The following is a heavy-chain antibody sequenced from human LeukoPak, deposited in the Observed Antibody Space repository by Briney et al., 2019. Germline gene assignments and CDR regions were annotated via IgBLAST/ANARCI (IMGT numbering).Heavy chain of an antibody. J-gene: IGHJ5*02. V-gene: IGHV4-4*07. CDR1: GXSISSYSG. CDR3: VGDDTGFDP. Sequence: SETLSLTCAVSGXSISSYSGWSWIRQPAGKGLEWIGGVFTSGRPDYNPSLKSRVTMSLDTPKNQVSLKLRSVTAADTAVYYCVGDDTGFDPWGQGTLVTVSS. CDR2: VFTSGRP.